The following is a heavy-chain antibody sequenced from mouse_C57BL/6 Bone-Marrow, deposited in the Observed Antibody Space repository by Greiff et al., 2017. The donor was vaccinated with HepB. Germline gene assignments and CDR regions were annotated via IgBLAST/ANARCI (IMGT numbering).Heavy chain of an antibody. Sequence: EVKLVESEGGLVQPGSSMKLSCTASGFTFSDYYMAWVRQVPEKGLEWVANINYDGSSTYYLDSLKSRFIISRDNAKNILYLQMSRLKSEDTATYYCARGEYGSSYPHFDQWGQGTTLTVSS. J-gene: IGHJ2*01. CDR1: GFTFSDYY. CDR2: INYDGSST. V-gene: IGHV5-16*01. CDR3: ARGEYGSSYPHFDQ. D-gene: IGHD1-1*01.